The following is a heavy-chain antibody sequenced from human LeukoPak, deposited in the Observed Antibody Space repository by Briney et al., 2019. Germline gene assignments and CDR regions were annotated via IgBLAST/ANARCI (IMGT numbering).Heavy chain of an antibody. CDR2: INPSGGST. J-gene: IGHJ1*01. V-gene: IGHV1-46*01. Sequence: ASVKVSCKASGYTFTSYYMHWVRQAPGQGLEWMGIINPSGGSTSYAQKFQGRVTMTRDMSTSTVYMELSSLRSEDTAVYYCASAVTEAEYFQHWGQGTLVTVSS. CDR1: GYTFTSYY. CDR3: ASAVTEAEYFQH. D-gene: IGHD2-8*02.